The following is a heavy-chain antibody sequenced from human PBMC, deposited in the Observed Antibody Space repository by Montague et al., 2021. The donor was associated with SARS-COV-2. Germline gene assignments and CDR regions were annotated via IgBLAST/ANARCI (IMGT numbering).Heavy chain of an antibody. Sequence: SETLSLTCTVSGGSISSSSYYWGWIRQPPGKVLEWIGSICYSGSTYYTPSLKSRVTISVDTSKNQFSLKLSSVTAADTAVYYCARGGRHQLVLLSGMDVWGQGTTVTVSS. D-gene: IGHD6-13*01. CDR2: ICYSGST. V-gene: IGHV4-39*07. CDR3: ARGGRHQLVLLSGMDV. CDR1: GGSISSSSYY. J-gene: IGHJ6*02.